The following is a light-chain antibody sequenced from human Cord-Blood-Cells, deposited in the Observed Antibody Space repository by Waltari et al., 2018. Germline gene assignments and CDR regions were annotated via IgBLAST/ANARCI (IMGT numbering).Light chain of an antibody. J-gene: IGKJ2*01. CDR1: QSISHY. CDR3: QQSYSTPYT. CDR2: AAS. V-gene: IGKV1-39*01. Sequence: DIQMTQSPSSLSASVGERVTITCRASQSISHYLNWYQQKPGKPPQLLFYAASSLQSGVPSRFSGSGSGTDFTLTISSLQPEDFATYYCQQSYSTPYTFGQGTKLEIK.